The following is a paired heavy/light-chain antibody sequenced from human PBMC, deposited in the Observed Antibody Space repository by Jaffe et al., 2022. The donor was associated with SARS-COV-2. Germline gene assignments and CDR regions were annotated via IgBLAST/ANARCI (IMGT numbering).Light chain of an antibody. CDR1: QNIRSW. CDR2: KAS. Sequence: DIQMTQSPSTLSASVGDRVTITCRASQNIRSWLAWYQQKPGKAPKLLIYKASSLESGVPSRFSGSGSGTEFTLTISSLQPDDVATYYCQQYNSYRTFGQGTKVEIK. J-gene: IGKJ1*01. V-gene: IGKV1-5*03. CDR3: QQYNSYRT.
Heavy chain of an antibody. CDR2: IKSKSDGAAT. D-gene: IGHD3-9*01. CDR3: TTTLNYEILTGGYRGYFDY. CDR1: GFTLSNVW. Sequence: EVQVVESGGGLVKPGGSLRLSCAASGFTLSNVWMSWVRQAPGKGLEWVGRIKSKSDGAATDFAAPVKGRFTISRDDAKNTLYLQMSSLKTEDTAVYYCTTTLNYEILTGGYRGYFDYWGQGTLVTVSS. J-gene: IGHJ4*02. V-gene: IGHV3-15*01.